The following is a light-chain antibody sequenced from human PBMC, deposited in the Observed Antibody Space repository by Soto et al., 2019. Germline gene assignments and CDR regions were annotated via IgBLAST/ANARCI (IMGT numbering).Light chain of an antibody. J-gene: IGKJ4*01. Sequence: DIVMTQSPDSLAVSLGERATINCKSSQSVLYSSNNKNYLAWYKQKPGQPPKLLIYWASTRQSGVPDRFSGSGSGTDFTLTISSLQAEDVAAYYCQQYYNTPLTFGGGTKVEIK. CDR1: QSVLYSSNNKNY. V-gene: IGKV4-1*01. CDR2: WAS. CDR3: QQYYNTPLT.